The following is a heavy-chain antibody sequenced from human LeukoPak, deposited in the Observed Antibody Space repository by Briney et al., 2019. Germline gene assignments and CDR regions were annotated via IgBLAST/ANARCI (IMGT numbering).Heavy chain of an antibody. CDR2: ITQDGSEK. CDR1: GFTFSSYW. CDR3: ATHGGYCSGGSCYTVH. D-gene: IGHD2-15*01. Sequence: GGSLRLSCAASGFTFSSYWMSWVRQAPGKGLEWVANITQDGSEKYYVDSVRGRFTISRDNAGNSLYLQMNSLRAEDTAVYYCATHGGYCSGGSCYTVHWGPGTLVTVSS. J-gene: IGHJ4*02. V-gene: IGHV3-7*01.